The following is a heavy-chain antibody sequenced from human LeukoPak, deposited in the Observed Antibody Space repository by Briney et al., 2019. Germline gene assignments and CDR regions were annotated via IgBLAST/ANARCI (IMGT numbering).Heavy chain of an antibody. J-gene: IGHJ4*02. CDR3: ARAPYTYYGDYFDY. CDR2: IWYDGSNK. CDR1: GFTFSSYG. Sequence: GGSLRLSCAASGFTFSSYGMHWVRQAPGKGLEWVAVIWYDGSNKYYADSVKGRFTISRDNSKNTLYLQMNSLRAEDTAVYYCARAPYTYYGDYFDYWGQGTLATVSS. D-gene: IGHD4-17*01. V-gene: IGHV3-33*01.